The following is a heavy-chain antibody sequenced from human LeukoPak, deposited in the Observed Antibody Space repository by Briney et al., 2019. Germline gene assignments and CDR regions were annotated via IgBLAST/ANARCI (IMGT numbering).Heavy chain of an antibody. J-gene: IGHJ4*02. D-gene: IGHD6-19*01. Sequence: ASVKVSCKASGYTFTGYYMHWVRQAPGQGLEWMGWINPNSGGTNYAQKFQGRVTMTRDTSISTAYMELSRLRSDDTAVYYCARLGSIAVAGTFDYWGQGTLVTVSS. CDR2: INPNSGGT. V-gene: IGHV1-2*02. CDR3: ARLGSIAVAGTFDY. CDR1: GYTFTGYY.